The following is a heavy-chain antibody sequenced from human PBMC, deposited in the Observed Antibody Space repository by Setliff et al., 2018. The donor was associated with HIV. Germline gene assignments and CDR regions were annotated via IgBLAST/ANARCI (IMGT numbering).Heavy chain of an antibody. V-gene: IGHV3-23*01. CDR2: IDTSGFGT. CDR3: AKGRHLLYYFDY. D-gene: IGHD1-26*01. Sequence: GGSLRLSCAASGFTFSSYSMNWVRQAPGKGLEWVSTIDTSGFGTYYADSVKGRFTVSRDNSKTTLFLQLNTLRAEDTAMYYCAKGRHLLYYFDYWGQGTLVTVSS. CDR1: GFTFSSYS. J-gene: IGHJ4*02.